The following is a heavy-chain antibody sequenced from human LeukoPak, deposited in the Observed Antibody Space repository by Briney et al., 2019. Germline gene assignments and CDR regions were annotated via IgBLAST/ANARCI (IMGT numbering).Heavy chain of an antibody. V-gene: IGHV3-23*01. Sequence: GGSLRLSCAASGFTFSSYAMSWVRQAPGKGLEWVSAISGSGGSTYYADSVKGRVTISRDNSKNTLYLQMNSLRAEDTAVYYCAKDYGDILTGYCLFDYWGQGTLITVSS. CDR3: AKDYGDILTGYCLFDY. D-gene: IGHD3-9*01. CDR2: ISGSGGST. CDR1: GFTFSSYA. J-gene: IGHJ4*02.